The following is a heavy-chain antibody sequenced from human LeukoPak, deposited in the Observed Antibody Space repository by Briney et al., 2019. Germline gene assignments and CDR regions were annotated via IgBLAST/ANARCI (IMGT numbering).Heavy chain of an antibody. J-gene: IGHJ6*03. CDR1: GGSISNKY. V-gene: IGHV4-59*01. CDR3: ARGVVPAAIGFLSSYYMDV. CDR2: IYYSGST. Sequence: SETLSLTCTVSGGSISNKYWSWIRQPPGKGLEWIGYIYYSGSTNYNPSLKSRVTILVDTSKNQFSLKLSSVTAADTAVYYCARGVVPAAIGFLSSYYMDVWGKGTTVTISS. D-gene: IGHD2-2*02.